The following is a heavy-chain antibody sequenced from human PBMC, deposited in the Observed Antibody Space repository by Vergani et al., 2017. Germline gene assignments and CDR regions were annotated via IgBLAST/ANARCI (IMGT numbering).Heavy chain of an antibody. CDR1: GFTFSNYW. CDR2: INSDGSSK. Sequence: EVQLVESGGGLVQPGGSLRLSCAASGFTFSNYWMHWVRQAPGKGLVWVSRINSDGSSKSYADSVKGRFTISRDNAKNTLYLQMNSLRAEDTAVYYCARGPTRRLFDYWGQGTLVTVSS. CDR3: ARGPTRRLFDY. J-gene: IGHJ4*02. V-gene: IGHV3-74*01.